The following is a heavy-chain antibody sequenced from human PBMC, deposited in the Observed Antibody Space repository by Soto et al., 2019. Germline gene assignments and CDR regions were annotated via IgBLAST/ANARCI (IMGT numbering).Heavy chain of an antibody. CDR3: ARRRLLSALDH. D-gene: IGHD3-16*02. Sequence: PSETLSLTCTVSGGSISSSSYYWGWIRQPPGKGLEWIGSIYYSGSTYYNPSLKSRVTISVDTSKNQFSLKLSSVTAADTAVYYCARRRLLSALDHWRHGTLVTVSS. CDR1: GGSISSSSYY. CDR2: IYYSGST. V-gene: IGHV4-39*01. J-gene: IGHJ4*01.